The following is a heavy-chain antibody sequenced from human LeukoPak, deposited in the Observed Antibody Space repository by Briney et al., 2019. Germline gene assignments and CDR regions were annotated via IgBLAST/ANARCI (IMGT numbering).Heavy chain of an antibody. CDR3: AREIVVVPAAMFGAFDI. CDR1: GGSISSGGYS. J-gene: IGHJ3*02. D-gene: IGHD2-2*01. Sequence: SQTLSLTCAVSGGSISSGGYSWSWIRQPPGKGLEWIGYIYHSGSTYYNPSLKSRVTISVDRSKNQFSLKLSSVTAADTAVYYCAREIVVVPAAMFGAFDIWGQGTMVTVSS. V-gene: IGHV4-30-2*01. CDR2: IYHSGST.